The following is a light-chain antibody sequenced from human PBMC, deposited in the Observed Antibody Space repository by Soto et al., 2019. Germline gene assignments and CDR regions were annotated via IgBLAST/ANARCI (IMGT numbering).Light chain of an antibody. CDR2: DAS. Sequence: DIQMTQSPSTLSASVGDRVTITCRASQSISSYLAWYQQKPGKAPKLLIYDASKLESGVPSRFSGSGSGTEFTLAIASLLPDDFATYYCQQYNTYSSTFGQGTKLEIK. CDR3: QQYNTYSST. J-gene: IGKJ2*01. V-gene: IGKV1-5*01. CDR1: QSISSY.